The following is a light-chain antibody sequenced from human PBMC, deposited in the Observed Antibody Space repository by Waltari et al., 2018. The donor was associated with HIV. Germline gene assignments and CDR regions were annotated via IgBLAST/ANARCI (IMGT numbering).Light chain of an antibody. V-gene: IGKV3-20*01. CDR1: QSVSSSY. J-gene: IGKJ1*01. CDR3: QQYASSWWT. Sequence: EIVLTQSPGTLSLSPGDRATLSCRASQSVSSSYLAWYQQKPGQAPRLLIYGASSRATGIPDRFSGSGSGTDFTLTISRLEPEDFAIYYCQQYASSWWTFGQGTKVEI. CDR2: GAS.